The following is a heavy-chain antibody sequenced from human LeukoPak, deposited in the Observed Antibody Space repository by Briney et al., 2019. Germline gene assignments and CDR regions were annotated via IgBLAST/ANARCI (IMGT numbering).Heavy chain of an antibody. J-gene: IGHJ4*02. V-gene: IGHV4-38-2*02. CDR2: IYHSGST. Sequence: GTLTLTCTVSGYTVSSGYYWGWIRPPPGKGVEWTGSIYHSGSTYYNPSLKRRGTIFVKKSKNQFFLKLISVTTADTAVLYCARAFHYGSGSYYFDYWGQGTVVTVSS. CDR3: ARAFHYGSGSYYFDY. CDR1: GYTVSSGYY. D-gene: IGHD3-10*01.